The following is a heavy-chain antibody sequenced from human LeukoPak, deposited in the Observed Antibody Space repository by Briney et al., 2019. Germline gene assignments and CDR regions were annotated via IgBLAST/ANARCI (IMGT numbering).Heavy chain of an antibody. CDR3: ARDLNPRDYGDTGDYYYGMDV. CDR2: ISSSSSYI. V-gene: IGHV3-21*01. CDR1: GFTFSSYS. Sequence: GGSLRLSCAASGFTFSSYSMNWVRQAPGKGLEWVSSISSSSSYIYYADSVKGRFTTSRDNAKNSLYLQMNSLRAEDTAVYYCARDLNPRDYGDTGDYYYGMDVWGQGTTVTVSS. D-gene: IGHD4-17*01. J-gene: IGHJ6*02.